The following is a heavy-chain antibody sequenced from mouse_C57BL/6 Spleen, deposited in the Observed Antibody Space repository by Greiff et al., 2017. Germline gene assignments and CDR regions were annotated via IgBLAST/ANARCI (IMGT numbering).Heavy chain of an antibody. CDR1: GYTFTDYY. J-gene: IGHJ1*03. V-gene: IGHV1-26*01. CDR3: ARSSDGYYEKYWYFDV. Sequence: VQLQQSGPELVKPGASVKISCKASGYTFTDYYMNWVKQSHGKSLEWIGDINPNNGGTSYNQKFKGKATLTVDKSSSTAYMELRSLTSEDSAVYYCARSSDGYYEKYWYFDVWGTGTTVTVSS. D-gene: IGHD2-3*01. CDR2: INPNNGGT.